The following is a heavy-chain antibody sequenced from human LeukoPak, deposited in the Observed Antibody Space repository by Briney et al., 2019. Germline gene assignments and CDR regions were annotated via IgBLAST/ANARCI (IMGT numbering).Heavy chain of an antibody. CDR3: ARSGCSSTSCYQADY. Sequence: SETLSLTCTVSGGSISSGSYYWNWIRQPAGKGLEWFGRIYTSGNTNYNPSLRSRVTISVDTSKNQFSLKLSSVTAADTAVYYCARSGCSSTSCYQADYWGQGTLVTVSS. V-gene: IGHV4-61*02. D-gene: IGHD2-2*01. J-gene: IGHJ4*02. CDR2: IYTSGNT. CDR1: GGSISSGSYY.